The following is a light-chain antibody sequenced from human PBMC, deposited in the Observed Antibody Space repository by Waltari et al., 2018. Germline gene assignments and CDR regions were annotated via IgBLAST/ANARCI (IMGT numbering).Light chain of an antibody. J-gene: IGLJ1*01. Sequence: QSVLTQPPSVSAAPGQKVTISCSGSSSNIGNNYVSWYQQLPGTAPKLLIYYNNKRPSGIPDRFSGSKSGTSATLGITGLQTGDEADYYCGAWDSSLSVYVFGTGTKVTV. CDR3: GAWDSSLSVYV. V-gene: IGLV1-51*01. CDR2: YNN. CDR1: SSNIGNNY.